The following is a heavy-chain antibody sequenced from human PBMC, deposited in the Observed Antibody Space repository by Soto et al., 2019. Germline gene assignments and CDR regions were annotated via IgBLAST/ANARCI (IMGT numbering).Heavy chain of an antibody. D-gene: IGHD1-1*01. J-gene: IGHJ4*03. V-gene: IGHV4-4*07. CDR2: IHISGSA. Sequence: SETLSLTCTVSGGSLGDDYWTWIRQPAGKGLEYIGRIHISGSANYNPSLRSRVTVSIDTSQNQFSLRLHSVTAADTAVYYCARGADRNDRYFDHWAQGTLVTVSS. CDR3: ARGADRNDRYFDH. CDR1: GGSLGDDY.